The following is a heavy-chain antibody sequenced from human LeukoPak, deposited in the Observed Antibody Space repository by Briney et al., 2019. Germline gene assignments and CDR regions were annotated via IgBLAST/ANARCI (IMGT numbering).Heavy chain of an antibody. CDR2: IYTSGST. D-gene: IGHD6-19*01. Sequence: SQTLSLTCTVSGGSISSGSYYWRWIRQPAGKGLEWIGRIYTSGSTNYNPSLKSRVTISVDTSKNQFSLKLSSVTAADTAVYYCARESSGWAHYYYYYMDVWGKGTTVTVSS. V-gene: IGHV4-61*02. CDR1: GGSISSGSYY. CDR3: ARESSGWAHYYYYYMDV. J-gene: IGHJ6*03.